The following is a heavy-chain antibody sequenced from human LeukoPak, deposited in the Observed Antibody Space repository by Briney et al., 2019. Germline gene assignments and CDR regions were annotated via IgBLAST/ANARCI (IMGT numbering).Heavy chain of an antibody. CDR3: AKAVRGYAPHLYYFDY. D-gene: IGHD5-12*01. CDR1: GFIVSLNY. V-gene: IGHV3-53*01. CDR2: FYSGGAT. J-gene: IGHJ4*02. Sequence: GGSLRLSCAASGFIVSLNYMSWVRQAPGKGLEWVSSFYSGGATHYAGSVKGRFTISRDISENTVYLQMNSLTAEDTAVYYCAKAVRGYAPHLYYFDYWGQGTRVTVSS.